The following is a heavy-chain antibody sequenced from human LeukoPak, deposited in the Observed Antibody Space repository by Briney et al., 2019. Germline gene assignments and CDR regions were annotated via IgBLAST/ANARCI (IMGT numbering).Heavy chain of an antibody. D-gene: IGHD6-13*01. Sequence: GSLRLSCAASGFTFSSYAMSWVRQAPGKGLEWIGYIYYSGSTNYSPSLKSRVTISVDTSKNQFSPKLSSVTAADTAVYYCARYSSSWESTIDYWGQGTLVTVSS. J-gene: IGHJ4*02. CDR1: GFTFSSYA. CDR3: ARYSSSWESTIDY. V-gene: IGHV4-59*01. CDR2: IYYSGST.